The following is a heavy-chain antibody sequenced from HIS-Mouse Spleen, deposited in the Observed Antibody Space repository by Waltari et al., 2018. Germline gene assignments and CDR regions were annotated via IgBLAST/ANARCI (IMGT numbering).Heavy chain of an antibody. D-gene: IGHD6-13*01. CDR1: GGSISSSSYY. CDR2: IDYMVRT. J-gene: IGHJ2*01. V-gene: IGHV4-39*07. CDR3: AREIPYSSSWYDWYFDL. Sequence: QLQLQESGPGLVKPSETLSLTCTVPGGSISSSSYYWGWIRQPPGKGLEGIGSIDYMVRTYYNQSLKSRVTISVDTSKNQCSLKLSCVTAADTAVYYCAREIPYSSSWYDWYFDLWGRGTLVTVSS.